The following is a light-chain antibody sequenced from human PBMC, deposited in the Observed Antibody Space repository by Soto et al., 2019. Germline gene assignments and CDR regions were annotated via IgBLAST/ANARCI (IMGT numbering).Light chain of an antibody. J-gene: IGLJ1*01. Sequence: QSVLTQPASVVGSPGQSITISCTGTSSDVGGYNFVSWYQQHPGKAPKLMIYEVSNRPSGVSNRFSGSKSGNTASLTISGLQPEDEADYYCSSYTTSSTVVFGTGTKVTVL. CDR1: SSDVGGYNF. V-gene: IGLV2-14*03. CDR2: EVS. CDR3: SSYTTSSTVV.